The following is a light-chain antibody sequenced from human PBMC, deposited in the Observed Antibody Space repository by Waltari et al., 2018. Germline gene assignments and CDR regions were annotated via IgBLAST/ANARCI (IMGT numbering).Light chain of an antibody. CDR1: QSISSW. J-gene: IGKJ4*01. V-gene: IGKV1-5*03. CDR2: KAS. Sequence: DIQMTQSPSTLSASVGDRVTITCRASQSISSWLAWYQQKPGKAPKLPISKASTLQSGVPSTFSGSGSGTEFTLTISSLQPDDFATYYCQQYHDYPFTFGGGTEVEI. CDR3: QQYHDYPFT.